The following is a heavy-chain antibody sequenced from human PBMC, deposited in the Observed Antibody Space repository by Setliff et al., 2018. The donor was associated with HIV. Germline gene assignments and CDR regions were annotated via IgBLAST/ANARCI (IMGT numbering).Heavy chain of an antibody. V-gene: IGHV1-18*01. Sequence: ASVKVSCKASGYTFTSFGISWVRQAPGQGLEWMGWITPFNGNTNYAQKLQGRVTMTTDTSPSTAYMELRSLRSDDTAVYYCARRGDSYGLDPIYYYYYYMDVWGKGTTVTVSS. D-gene: IGHD5-18*01. J-gene: IGHJ6*03. CDR3: ARRGDSYGLDPIYYYYYYMDV. CDR2: ITPFNGNT. CDR1: GYTFTSFG.